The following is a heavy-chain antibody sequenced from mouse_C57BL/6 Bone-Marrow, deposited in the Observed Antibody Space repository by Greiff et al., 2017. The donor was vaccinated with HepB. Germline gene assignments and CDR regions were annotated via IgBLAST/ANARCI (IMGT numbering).Heavy chain of an antibody. Sequence: QVQLQQPGAELVKPGASVKMSCKASGYTFTSYWLTWVKQRPGQGLEWIGDIYPGSGSTNYNEKFKSKATLTVDTSSSTAYMQLSSLTSEDSAVYYCARGYGSPWYFDVWGTGTTVTVSS. D-gene: IGHD1-1*01. V-gene: IGHV1-55*01. CDR3: ARGYGSPWYFDV. J-gene: IGHJ1*03. CDR1: GYTFTSYW. CDR2: IYPGSGST.